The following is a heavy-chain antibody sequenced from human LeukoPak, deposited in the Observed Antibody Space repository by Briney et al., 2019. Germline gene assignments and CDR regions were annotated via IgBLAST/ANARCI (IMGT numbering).Heavy chain of an antibody. Sequence: PGGSLRLSCAASGFTFSSYAMHWVRQAPGKGLEWVALISYDGSNKYYADSVKGRFTISRDNSKNTLYLQMNSLRAEDTAVYYCARDFTWIQLWYLFDYWGQGTLVTVSS. D-gene: IGHD5-18*01. CDR1: GFTFSSYA. CDR2: ISYDGSNK. V-gene: IGHV3-30-3*01. CDR3: ARDFTWIQLWYLFDY. J-gene: IGHJ4*02.